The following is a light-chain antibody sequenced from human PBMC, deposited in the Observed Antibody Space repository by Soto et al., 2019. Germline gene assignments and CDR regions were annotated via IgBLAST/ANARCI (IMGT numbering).Light chain of an antibody. Sequence: QSVLTQPPSASGTPGQRVTISCSGSSSSIGSNSVNWYQQLPRTAPKVLIYTNNQRPSGVPDRFSGSKSGTSASLAISGLQSEDEADYYCAAWDGSLNVYVFGTETNLTVL. J-gene: IGLJ1*01. CDR2: TNN. CDR3: AAWDGSLNVYV. CDR1: SSSIGSNS. V-gene: IGLV1-44*01.